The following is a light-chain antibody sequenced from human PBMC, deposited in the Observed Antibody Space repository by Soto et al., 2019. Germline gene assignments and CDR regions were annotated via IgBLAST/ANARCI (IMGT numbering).Light chain of an antibody. V-gene: IGKV2-28*01. CDR1: QSLLHSNGYTY. Sequence: DIVMTQSPLSLPVTPGEPASISCRSSQSLLHSNGYTYLDWYLQKPGKSPQLLISLGSNRASGVLERFGGSRSGTDSTLNITSVEADDVEVNYYMQARQTPFTFGPGTKVDIK. CDR2: LGS. J-gene: IGKJ3*01. CDR3: MQARQTPFT.